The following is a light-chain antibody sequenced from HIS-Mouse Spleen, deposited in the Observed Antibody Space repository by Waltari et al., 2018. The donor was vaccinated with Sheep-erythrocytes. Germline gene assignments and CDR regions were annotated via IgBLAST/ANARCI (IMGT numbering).Light chain of an antibody. CDR3: SSYAGSYNHV. Sequence: QSALTQPRSVSGSPGQSVPLSCTGTSSDVGGYTYVPWYQQHPGKAPKLIIYDGSKRPSGVPNRFSGSKSGNTASLTISGLQAEDEADYYCSSYAGSYNHVFATGTKVTVL. CDR1: SSDVGGYTY. CDR2: DGS. V-gene: IGLV2-11*01. J-gene: IGLJ1*01.